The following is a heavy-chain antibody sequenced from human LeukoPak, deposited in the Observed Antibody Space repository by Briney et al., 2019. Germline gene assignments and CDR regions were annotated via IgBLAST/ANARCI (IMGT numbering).Heavy chain of an antibody. CDR2: IYHSGST. CDR1: GGSISSSSYY. CDR3: ARVIQSPFDFDY. Sequence: SETLSLTCTVSGGSISSSSYYWGWIRQPPGKGLEWIGSIYHSGSTYYNPSLKSRVTISVDTSKNQFSLKLSSVTAADTAVYYCARVIQSPFDFDYWGQGTLVTVSS. J-gene: IGHJ4*02. D-gene: IGHD3-16*01. V-gene: IGHV4-39*07.